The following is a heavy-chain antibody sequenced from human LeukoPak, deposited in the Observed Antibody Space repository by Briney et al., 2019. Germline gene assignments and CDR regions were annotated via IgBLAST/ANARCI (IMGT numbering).Heavy chain of an antibody. V-gene: IGHV3-73*01. D-gene: IGHD5-18*01. J-gene: IGHJ6*02. CDR3: TRGGYNMDTGYYYAMDV. Sequence: PGGSLRLSCAASGFTVSNNVIHWVRQAPGKGLEWVGRIRSKPYNYATAYAASVKGRFTISRDDSNNTAYLQMNSLETEDTAVYYCTRGGYNMDTGYYYAMDVWGQGTTVTVSS. CDR2: IRSKPYNYAT. CDR1: GFTVSNNV.